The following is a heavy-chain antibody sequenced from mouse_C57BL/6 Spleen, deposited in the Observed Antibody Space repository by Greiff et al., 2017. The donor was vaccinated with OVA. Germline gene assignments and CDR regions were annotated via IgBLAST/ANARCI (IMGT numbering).Heavy chain of an antibody. J-gene: IGHJ3*01. Sequence: QVQLKQSGAELAKPGASVKLSCKASGYTFTSYWMHWVKQRPGQGLEWIGYINPSSGYTKYNQKFKDKATLTADKSSSTAYMQLSSLTYEDSAVYYGARGQQTAQATCWFAYWGQGTLVTVSA. CDR2: INPSSGYT. D-gene: IGHD3-2*02. V-gene: IGHV1-7*01. CDR1: GYTFTSYW. CDR3: ARGQQTAQATCWFAY.